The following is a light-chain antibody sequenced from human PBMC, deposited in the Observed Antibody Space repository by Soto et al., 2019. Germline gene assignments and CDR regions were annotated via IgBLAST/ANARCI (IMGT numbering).Light chain of an antibody. CDR2: GAS. CDR3: QQYNSWPFT. Sequence: EIVMTQSPATLSVSPGERATLSCRASQSVGSDLAWYQQKPGQAPRLLIYGASKRATGIPATFSGSGSGTEFTLTISSLQSEDFAAYYCQQYNSWPFTFGGGTKV. V-gene: IGKV3-15*01. J-gene: IGKJ4*01. CDR1: QSVGSD.